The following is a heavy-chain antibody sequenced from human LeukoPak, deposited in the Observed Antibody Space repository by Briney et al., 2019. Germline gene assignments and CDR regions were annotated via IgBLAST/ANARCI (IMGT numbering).Heavy chain of an antibody. V-gene: IGHV3-23*01. CDR3: AKGRGSGYYNYFEY. D-gene: IGHD3-22*01. Sequence: QTGGSLRLSCAASGFTVSNYAMSWVRQAPGKGLEWVSSISGGGGSPYYADSVKGRFTISRDNSKNTLYLQMNSLRAEDTAVYYRAKGRGSGYYNYFEYWGQGTLVTVSS. J-gene: IGHJ4*02. CDR1: GFTVSNYA. CDR2: ISGGGGSP.